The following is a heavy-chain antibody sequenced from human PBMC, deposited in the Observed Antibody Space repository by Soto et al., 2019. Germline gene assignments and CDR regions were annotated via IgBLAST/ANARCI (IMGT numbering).Heavy chain of an antibody. CDR3: SRGFSGVGATYYYYGMDV. D-gene: IGHD1-26*01. J-gene: IGHJ6*02. V-gene: IGHV3-30*03. CDR2: ISYDGSNK. CDR1: GFTISSYG. Sequence: VVSLRLSCASSGFTISSYGMHWVRQAPGKGLEWVAVISYDGSNKYYADSVKGRFTISGDNYKNSMYLQMNSLRAEDRAVYYCSRGFSGVGATYYYYGMDVWGQGTTVTVSS.